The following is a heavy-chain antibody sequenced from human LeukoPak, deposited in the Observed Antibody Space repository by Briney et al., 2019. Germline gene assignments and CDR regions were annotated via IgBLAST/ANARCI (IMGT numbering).Heavy chain of an antibody. Sequence: GGSLRLSCAASGFTFSSYAMHWVRQAPGKGLERVAVISYDGSNKYYADSVKGRFTISRDNSKNTLYLQMNSLRAEDTAVYYCARPYSSGWRDAFDIWGQGTMVTVSS. CDR1: GFTFSSYA. CDR3: ARPYSSGWRDAFDI. CDR2: ISYDGSNK. V-gene: IGHV3-30-3*01. D-gene: IGHD6-19*01. J-gene: IGHJ3*02.